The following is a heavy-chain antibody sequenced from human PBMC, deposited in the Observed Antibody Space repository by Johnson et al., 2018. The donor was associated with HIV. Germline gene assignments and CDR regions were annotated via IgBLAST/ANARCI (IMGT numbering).Heavy chain of an antibody. J-gene: IGHJ3*02. D-gene: IGHD3-3*01. Sequence: QVQLVESGGGVVQPGRSLRLSCAASGFTFSNYAIHWVRQAPGKGLEWVAVISYDESNKYYVDSVKGRFTVSRDNSKNTLYLQMNSLRAEDTAVYYCAKDRDLNYDFWSGSDDAFDIWGQGTMVTVSS. CDR2: ISYDESNK. CDR3: AKDRDLNYDFWSGSDDAFDI. CDR1: GFTFSNYA. V-gene: IGHV3-30*04.